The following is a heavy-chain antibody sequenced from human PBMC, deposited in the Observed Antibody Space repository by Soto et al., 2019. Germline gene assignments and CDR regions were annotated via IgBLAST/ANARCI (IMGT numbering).Heavy chain of an antibody. CDR1: GYTFTSYG. V-gene: IGHV1-18*01. J-gene: IGHJ5*02. Sequence: QVQLVQSGAEVKKPGASVKVSCKASGYTFTSYGISWVRQAPGQGLEWMGWISAYNGNTNYAQKLQGRVTMTSDTSTSTAYMELRSLRSDDTAVYYCAREGWVGLWFGDKGWFDPWGQGTLVTVSS. CDR3: AREGWVGLWFGDKGWFDP. CDR2: ISAYNGNT. D-gene: IGHD3-10*01.